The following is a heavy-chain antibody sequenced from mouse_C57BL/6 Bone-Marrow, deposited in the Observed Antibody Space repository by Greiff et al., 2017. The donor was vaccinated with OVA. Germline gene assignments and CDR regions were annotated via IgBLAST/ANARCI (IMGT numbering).Heavy chain of an antibody. CDR1: GFNIKDYY. CDR3: VRGVTTVVATFYYFDY. Sequence: EVQLQQSGAELVKPGASVKLSCTASGFNIKDYYMHWVKQRTEQGLEWIGRIDPEDGETKYAPKFQGKATITADTSSNTAYLQLSSLTSEDTAVYYCVRGVTTVVATFYYFDYWGQGTTLTVSS. CDR2: IDPEDGET. J-gene: IGHJ2*01. D-gene: IGHD1-1*01. V-gene: IGHV14-2*01.